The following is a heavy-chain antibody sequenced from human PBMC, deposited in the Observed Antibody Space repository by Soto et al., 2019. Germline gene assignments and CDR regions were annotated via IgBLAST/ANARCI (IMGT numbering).Heavy chain of an antibody. V-gene: IGHV1-18*04. Sequence: GASVKVSCKASGYTFTSYGISWVRQAPGQGLEWMGWISAYNGNTNYAQKLQGRVTMTTDTSTSTAYMELRSLRSEDTAVYYCARSNMITFGGVIVQERGYFDYWGQGTLVTVSS. D-gene: IGHD3-16*02. CDR3: ARSNMITFGGVIVQERGYFDY. CDR1: GYTFTSYG. J-gene: IGHJ4*02. CDR2: ISAYNGNT.